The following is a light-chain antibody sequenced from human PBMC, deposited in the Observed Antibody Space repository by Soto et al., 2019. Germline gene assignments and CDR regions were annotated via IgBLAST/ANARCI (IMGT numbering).Light chain of an antibody. CDR2: AAS. V-gene: IGKV1-39*01. CDR3: QQSYSTPWT. J-gene: IGKJ1*01. Sequence: DIQMTQSPSSLSASVVDRVTITFRASQSISSYLNWYQQKPGKAPKLLIYAASSLQSGVPSRFSGSGSGTDFTLTISSLQPEDFATYYCQQSYSTPWTFGQGTK. CDR1: QSISSY.